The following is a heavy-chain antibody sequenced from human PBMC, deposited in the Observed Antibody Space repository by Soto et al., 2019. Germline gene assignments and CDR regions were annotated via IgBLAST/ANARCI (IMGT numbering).Heavy chain of an antibody. J-gene: IGHJ4*02. CDR3: AREGSYSAYNFAHGIQLWSFDF. V-gene: IGHV4-4*07. CDR1: GGSINTFY. CDR2: IFSSGST. Sequence: SETLSLSCTVSGGSINTFYWSWVRQPAGKGLEWIGRIFSSGSTSFNPSLESRVAMSVDTSKNHFSLNLSSVTAADMAVYYCAREGSYSAYNFAHGIQLWSFDFWGQGALVTVSS. D-gene: IGHD5-12*01.